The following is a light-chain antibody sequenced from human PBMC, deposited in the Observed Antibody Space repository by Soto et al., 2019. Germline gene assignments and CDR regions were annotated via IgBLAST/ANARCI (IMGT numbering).Light chain of an antibody. V-gene: IGKV1-33*01. CDR2: DAS. CDR3: QNYKGAPWT. J-gene: IGKJ1*01. CDR1: QDISNY. Sequence: DIQMTQSPSSLSASVGDRVTITCQASQDISNYLNWYQQKPGKAPKLLIYDASNLETGVPSRFSGSGSGTDFTFTISSLQPEDVATYYCQNYKGAPWTFGQGTKVEIK.